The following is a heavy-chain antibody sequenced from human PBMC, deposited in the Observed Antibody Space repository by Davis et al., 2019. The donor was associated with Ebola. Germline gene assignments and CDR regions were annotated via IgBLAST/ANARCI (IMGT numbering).Heavy chain of an antibody. Sequence: GESLKISCAASGFTFSSYSMNWVRQAPGKGLEWVSLISGDGGSTYYADSVKGRFTISRDNSKNSLYLQMNSLRTEDTALYYCAKDMWELLILDYWGQGTLVTVSS. D-gene: IGHD1-26*01. J-gene: IGHJ4*02. V-gene: IGHV3-43*02. CDR3: AKDMWELLILDY. CDR2: ISGDGGST. CDR1: GFTFSSYS.